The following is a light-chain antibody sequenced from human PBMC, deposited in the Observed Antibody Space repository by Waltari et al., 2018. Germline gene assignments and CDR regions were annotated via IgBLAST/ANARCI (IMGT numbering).Light chain of an antibody. Sequence: DIQMTQSPSSLSASVGDRVTVTCQTSQGMGNYLNWYQQKPGKAPSLLIYDASNLETGVPSRFSGSASGTTFTLTISSLQPEDIGTYFCQVRHTFGGGTKVEI. CDR1: QGMGNY. CDR2: DAS. V-gene: IGKV1-33*01. CDR3: QVRHT. J-gene: IGKJ4*01.